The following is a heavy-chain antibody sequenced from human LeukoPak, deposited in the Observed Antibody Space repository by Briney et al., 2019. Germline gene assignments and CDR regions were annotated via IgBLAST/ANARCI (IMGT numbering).Heavy chain of an antibody. CDR2: IWYDGSNK. J-gene: IGHJ4*02. CDR1: GFTFSSYG. Sequence: GGSLRLSCAASGFTFSSYGMHWVRQAPGKGLEWVAVIWYDGSNKYYADSVKGRFTISRDNSKNTLYLRMNSLRAEDTAVYYCAKDLKARVTTTDYWGQGTLVTVSS. V-gene: IGHV3-33*06. CDR3: AKDLKARVTTTDY. D-gene: IGHD4-17*01.